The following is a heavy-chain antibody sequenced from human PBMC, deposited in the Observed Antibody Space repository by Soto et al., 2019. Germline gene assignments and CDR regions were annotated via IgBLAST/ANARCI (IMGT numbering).Heavy chain of an antibody. CDR3: ARSDCSGGSCYSYYFDY. CDR2: ISAYNGNT. V-gene: IGHV1-18*01. CDR1: GYTFTSYG. J-gene: IGHJ4*02. D-gene: IGHD2-15*01. Sequence: QVQLVQSGAEVKKPGASVKVSCKASGYTFTSYGISWVRQAPGQGLEWMGWISAYNGNTNYAQKLQGRVTMTTDTSPSTAYMERRSLRSDDTAVYYCARSDCSGGSCYSYYFDYWGQGTLVIVSS.